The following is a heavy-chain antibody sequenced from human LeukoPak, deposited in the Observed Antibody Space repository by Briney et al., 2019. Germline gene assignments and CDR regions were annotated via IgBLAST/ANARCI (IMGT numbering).Heavy chain of an antibody. CDR2: MSRSGAST. CDR1: GFTFSSYG. Sequence: GGSLRLSCAASGFTFSSYGMSWVRQAPGKGLEWVSAMSRSGASTYYADSVKGRFTTSRDNSKNTLYLQMNSLRAEDTAVYYCAKDSGLYRNWFDPWGQGTLVTVSS. D-gene: IGHD2-2*02. CDR3: AKDSGLYRNWFDP. J-gene: IGHJ5*02. V-gene: IGHV3-23*01.